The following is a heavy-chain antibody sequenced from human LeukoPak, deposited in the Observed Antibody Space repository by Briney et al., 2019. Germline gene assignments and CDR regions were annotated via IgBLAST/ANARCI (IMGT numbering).Heavy chain of an antibody. CDR2: ISVSGDTT. CDR3: ATLYRSSSFDY. J-gene: IGHJ4*02. V-gene: IGHV3-23*01. CDR1: GFTFSSYA. Sequence: GGSLRLSCAASGFTFSSYAMNWVRQAPGKGLEWLSRISVSGDTTYYTDSVKGRFTISRDDSTNTLYLQMNSLRAGDTAVYYCATLYRSSSFDYWGQGTLVSVSS. D-gene: IGHD6-6*01.